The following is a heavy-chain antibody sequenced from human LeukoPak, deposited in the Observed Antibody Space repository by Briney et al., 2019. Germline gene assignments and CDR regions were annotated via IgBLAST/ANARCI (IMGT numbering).Heavy chain of an antibody. CDR1: GYTFTSYD. J-gene: IGHJ3*02. D-gene: IGHD2-21*02. CDR3: ARVECVGFDGACYSNAFDI. Sequence: ASVKVSCKASGYTFTSYDINWVRQATGQGLEWMGWMNPNSGNTGYAQKFQGRVTMTRNTSISTAYMELSRLRSEDTAVYYCARVECVGFDGACYSNAFDIWDQGTMVTVSS. V-gene: IGHV1-8*01. CDR2: MNPNSGNT.